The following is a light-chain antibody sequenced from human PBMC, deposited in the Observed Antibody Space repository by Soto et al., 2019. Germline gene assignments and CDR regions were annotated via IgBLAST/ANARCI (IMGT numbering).Light chain of an antibody. V-gene: IGKV1-5*03. Sequence: DIQMTQSPSTLSASVGDRVTITCRASQSMSRRLAWYQQKPGKDPKRLIYKGSSLESGVPSRFSGSGAGTGFSPTISCLQPDEFATSYCQQYNSYSYTLGRGTKREI. CDR3: QQYNSYSYT. CDR2: KGS. CDR1: QSMSRR. J-gene: IGKJ2*01.